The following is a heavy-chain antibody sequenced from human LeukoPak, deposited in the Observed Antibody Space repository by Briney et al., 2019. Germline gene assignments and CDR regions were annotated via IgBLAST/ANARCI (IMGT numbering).Heavy chain of an antibody. Sequence: SETLSLTCTVSGGPISSYYWSWIRQPPGKGLEWIGYIYYSGSTNYNPSLKSRVTISVDTSKNQFSLKLSSVTAADTAVYYCARSEHYYYDSSGSPTEVWGKGTTVTVSS. CDR3: ARSEHYYYDSSGSPTEV. J-gene: IGHJ6*04. CDR2: IYYSGST. V-gene: IGHV4-59*01. CDR1: GGPISSYY. D-gene: IGHD3-22*01.